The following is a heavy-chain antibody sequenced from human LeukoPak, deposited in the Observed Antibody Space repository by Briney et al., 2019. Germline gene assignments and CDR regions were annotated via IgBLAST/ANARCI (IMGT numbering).Heavy chain of an antibody. CDR3: TTGGNVIVAGTRALDI. CDR2: IKSTLDGGTT. CDR1: GYSFTSYW. Sequence: PGESLKISCKGSGYSFTSYWIGWVRQVPGKGLEWVGRIKSTLDGGTTDLAAPVKDRFTVSRDDSKKTLYLQMNSLKTEDTAIYYCTTGGNVIVAGTRALDIWGQGTMVTVSS. V-gene: IGHV3-15*01. J-gene: IGHJ3*02. D-gene: IGHD6-19*01.